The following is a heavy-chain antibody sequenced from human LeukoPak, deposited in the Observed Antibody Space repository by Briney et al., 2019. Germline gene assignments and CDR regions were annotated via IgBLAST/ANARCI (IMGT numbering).Heavy chain of an antibody. CDR2: IYYSGST. Sequence: SETLSLTCAVSGGSISSGDYYWSWIRQHPGKGLEWIGYIYYSGSTYYNPSLKSRVTISVDTSKNQFSLKLSSVTAADTAVYYCARRSIELGIYYWGQGTLVTVSS. D-gene: IGHD7-27*01. J-gene: IGHJ4*02. CDR1: GGSISSGDYY. CDR3: ARRSIELGIYY. V-gene: IGHV4-30-4*01.